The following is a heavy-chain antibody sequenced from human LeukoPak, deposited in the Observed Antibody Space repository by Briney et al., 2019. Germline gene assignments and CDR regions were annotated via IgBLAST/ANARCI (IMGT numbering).Heavy chain of an antibody. CDR1: GYTFTSYD. V-gene: IGHV1-8*03. Sequence: ASVKVSCKASGYTFTSYDINWVRQATGQGLEWMGWMNPNSGNTGYAQKFQGRVTITRDTSISTAYMELSRLRSDDTAVYYCARAKQQLVPGDWFDPWGQGTLVTVSS. CDR2: MNPNSGNT. D-gene: IGHD6-13*01. CDR3: ARAKQQLVPGDWFDP. J-gene: IGHJ5*02.